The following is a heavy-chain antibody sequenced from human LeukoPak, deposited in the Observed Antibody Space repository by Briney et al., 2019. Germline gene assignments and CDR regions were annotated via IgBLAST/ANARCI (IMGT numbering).Heavy chain of an antibody. D-gene: IGHD3-3*01. CDR2: FIPILGTA. Sequence: ASVKVSCKASGATFSDYALNWVRQAPGQGLEWMGVFIPILGTANSTQKFHDRLTITADISTNTAYMELSSLRSEDTAVYFCAAIPVFGVVLHQEPVWGKGTTVTVSS. J-gene: IGHJ6*04. V-gene: IGHV1-69*10. CDR3: AAIPVFGVVLHQEPV. CDR1: GATFSDYA.